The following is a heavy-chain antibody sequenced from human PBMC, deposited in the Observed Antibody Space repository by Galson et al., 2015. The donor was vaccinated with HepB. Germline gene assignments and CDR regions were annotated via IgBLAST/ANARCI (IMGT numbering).Heavy chain of an antibody. D-gene: IGHD1-26*01. V-gene: IGHV3-7*03. Sequence: SLRLSCAASGFIFSSYWMSWVRQAPGKGLEWVANIKQDGSEKYYVDSVKGRFTTYRDNVKNSLNLQMNGLRAEDTAVYYCARLIVGAIDYWGQGILVTVSS. J-gene: IGHJ4*02. CDR2: IKQDGSEK. CDR3: ARLIVGAIDY. CDR1: GFIFSSYW.